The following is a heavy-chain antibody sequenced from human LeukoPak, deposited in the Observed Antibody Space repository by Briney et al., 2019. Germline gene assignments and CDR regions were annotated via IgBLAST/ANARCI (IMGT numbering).Heavy chain of an antibody. J-gene: IGHJ4*02. V-gene: IGHV4-34*01. D-gene: IGHD6-6*01. CDR3: ARFSSSPAILMGIDY. CDR1: GGSFSGYY. CDR2: INHSGST. Sequence: PSETLSLTCAVYGGSFSGYYWSWIRQPPGKGLEWIGEINHSGSTNYNPSLKSRVTISVDTSKNQFSLKLSSVTAADTAVYYCARFSSSPAILMGIDYWGQGTLVTVSS.